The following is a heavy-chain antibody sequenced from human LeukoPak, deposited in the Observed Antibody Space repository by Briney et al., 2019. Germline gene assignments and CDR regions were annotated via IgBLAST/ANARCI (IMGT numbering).Heavy chain of an antibody. CDR1: GFTLGSYG. CDR3: ARAGNFDSGGYYYGIDY. D-gene: IGHD3-22*01. J-gene: IGHJ4*02. V-gene: IGHV3-30*03. Sequence: PGGSLRLSCAASGFTLGSYGMHWVRQAPGKGLEWVASISYDGSNEYYGDSVKGRFSVSRDDSKNTLYLQMNSLRAEDTAVYYCARAGNFDSGGYYYGIDYWGQGTLVTVSS. CDR2: ISYDGSNE.